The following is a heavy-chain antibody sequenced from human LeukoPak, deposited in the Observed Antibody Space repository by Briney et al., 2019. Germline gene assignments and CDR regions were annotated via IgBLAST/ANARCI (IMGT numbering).Heavy chain of an antibody. CDR2: IYHSGST. J-gene: IGHJ6*02. V-gene: IGHV4-30-2*01. CDR3: ARVVGSGPSYYYYYGMDV. CDR1: GGSISSGGYS. Sequence: PSQTLSLTCAVSGGSISSGGYSWSWIRQPPGKGLEWIGYIYHSGSTYYNPSLKSRVTISVDRSKNQFSLKLSSVTAADTAVYYCARVVGSGPSYYYYYGMDVWGQGTTVTVSS. D-gene: IGHD2-15*01.